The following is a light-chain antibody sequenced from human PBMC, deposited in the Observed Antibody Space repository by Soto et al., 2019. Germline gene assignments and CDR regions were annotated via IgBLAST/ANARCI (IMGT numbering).Light chain of an antibody. CDR3: HQRYNWPRVT. J-gene: IGKJ5*01. CDR2: DVS. V-gene: IGKV3-11*01. CDR1: QSVSSS. Sequence: ILWTQSPATLSLSPGERVTLSCRASQSVSSSLAWYQKKPGQPPRLLLYDVSNRATGIPARFSGSGSGTDLTLTITSLEPEDFAVYFCHQRYNWPRVTFGQGTRLEIK.